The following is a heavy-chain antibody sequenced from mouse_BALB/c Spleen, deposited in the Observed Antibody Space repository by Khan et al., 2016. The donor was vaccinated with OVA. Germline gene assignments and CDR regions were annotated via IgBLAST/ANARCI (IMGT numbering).Heavy chain of an antibody. Sequence: EVQLQESGGGLVQPGGSMKLSCVASGFTFSNYWMNWVRQSPEKGFEWVAEIRLKSNIYATHYAESVRGRFTISRDVSRSSVYLQMNNLGAEDTGIYYGAGGWDWYFDVWGAGTTVTVSS. CDR2: IRLKSNIYAT. J-gene: IGHJ1*01. D-gene: IGHD3-3*01. CDR3: AGGWDWYFDV. CDR1: GFTFSNYW. V-gene: IGHV6-6*02.